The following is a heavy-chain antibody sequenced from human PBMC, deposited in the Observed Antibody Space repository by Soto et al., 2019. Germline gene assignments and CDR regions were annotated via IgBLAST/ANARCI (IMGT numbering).Heavy chain of an antibody. J-gene: IGHJ4*02. V-gene: IGHV3-30*18. D-gene: IGHD4-17*01. CDR3: AKAPSDFGDYWGQEVADY. CDR2: ISFDGKNK. Sequence: PGGSLRLSCAASGFTFSNYGMHWVRQAPGKGLEWVAVISFDGKNKYYLDAVKGRFTISRDNSKNSLYLQMDSLRAEDTAVYYCAKAPSDFGDYWGQEVADYWGQGTQVTVSS. CDR1: GFTFSNYG.